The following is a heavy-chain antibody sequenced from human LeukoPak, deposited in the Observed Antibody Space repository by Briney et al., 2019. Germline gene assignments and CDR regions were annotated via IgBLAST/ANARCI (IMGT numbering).Heavy chain of an antibody. V-gene: IGHV3-30*01. CDR2: ISYDGSNK. Sequence: GRSLRLSCAASGFTFSSYAMHWVRQAPGKGLEWVAVISYDGSNKYYADSVKGRFTISRDNSKNTLYLQMNSLRAEDTAVYYCARGARWIQPQPTSLIDYWGQGTLVTVSS. CDR1: GFTFSSYA. J-gene: IGHJ4*02. CDR3: ARGARWIQPQPTSLIDY. D-gene: IGHD5-24*01.